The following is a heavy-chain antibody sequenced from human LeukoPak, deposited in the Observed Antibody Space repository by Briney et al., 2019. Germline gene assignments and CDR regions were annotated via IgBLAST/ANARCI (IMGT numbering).Heavy chain of an antibody. D-gene: IGHD6-13*01. CDR2: IIPIFATA. V-gene: IGHV1-69*05. CDR3: ARDRGGSSWYNWFDP. Sequence: SVKVSCKASGGTFSSYAISWVRQAPGLGLEWMGGIIPIFATANYAQKFQGRVTITTDESTSTAYMELSSLRSEDTAVYYCARDRGGSSWYNWFDPWGQGTLVTVSS. J-gene: IGHJ5*02. CDR1: GGTFSSYA.